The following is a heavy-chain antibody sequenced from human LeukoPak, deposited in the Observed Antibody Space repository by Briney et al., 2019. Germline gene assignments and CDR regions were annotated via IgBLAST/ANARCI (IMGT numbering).Heavy chain of an antibody. Sequence: SETLSLTCTVSGGSISSYYWSWIRQPPGKGLEWIGYIYYSGSTNYNPSLKSRVTISVDTSKNQFSLKLTSVTAADTAVYYCARLDRPGGSADYWGQGTLVTVSS. CDR2: IYYSGST. J-gene: IGHJ4*02. D-gene: IGHD6-25*01. CDR3: ARLDRPGGSADY. V-gene: IGHV4-59*08. CDR1: GGSISSYY.